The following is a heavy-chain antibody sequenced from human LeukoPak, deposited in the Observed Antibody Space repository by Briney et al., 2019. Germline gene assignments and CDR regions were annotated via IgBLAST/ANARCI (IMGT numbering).Heavy chain of an antibody. J-gene: IGHJ4*02. CDR3: ARWEAVAGFDY. D-gene: IGHD6-19*01. V-gene: IGHV4-59*10. Sequence: SETLSLTCAVYGGSFSGYYWSWIRQPAGKGLEWIGRIYTSGSTNYNPSLKSRVTMSVDTSKNQFSLKLSSVTAADTAVYYCARWEAVAGFDYWGQGTLVTVSS. CDR1: GGSFSGYY. CDR2: IYTSGST.